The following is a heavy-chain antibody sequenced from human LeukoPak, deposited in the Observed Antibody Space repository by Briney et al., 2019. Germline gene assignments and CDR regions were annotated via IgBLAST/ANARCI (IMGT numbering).Heavy chain of an antibody. Sequence: SETLSLTCNVSGGSISDTSYYWGWIRQPPGKGLEWIGYIYYSGSTNYNPSLKSRVTISVDTSKNQFSLKLSSVTAADTAVYYCASTPYYYDSSGYFDIWGQGTMVTVSS. CDR1: GGSISDTSYY. CDR3: ASTPYYYDSSGYFDI. V-gene: IGHV4-61*05. CDR2: IYYSGST. D-gene: IGHD3-22*01. J-gene: IGHJ3*02.